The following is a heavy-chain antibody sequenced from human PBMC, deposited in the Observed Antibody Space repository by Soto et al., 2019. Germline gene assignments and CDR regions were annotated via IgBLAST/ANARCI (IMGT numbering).Heavy chain of an antibody. CDR3: AKEGRFGKRCFDC. V-gene: IGHV3-23*01. J-gene: IGHJ4*02. CDR1: RFTFSSYG. CDR2: ISARGKMT. Sequence: EVQLLESGGGFVQPGGSLRLSCAASRFTFSSYGMSWVRQSPGKGLEWVSGISARGKMTYYADSVSGRFTISRDNSANMVYLQINNLRVDYTASYFCAKEGRFGKRCFDCWGQGALVTGS. D-gene: IGHD3-16*01.